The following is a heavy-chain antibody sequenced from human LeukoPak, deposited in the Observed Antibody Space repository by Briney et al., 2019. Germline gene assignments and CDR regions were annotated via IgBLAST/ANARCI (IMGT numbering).Heavy chain of an antibody. CDR2: ITSSSSYI. D-gene: IGHD2-8*01. Sequence: GVSLRLSCAASGFTFRNYAINWVRQAPGKGLECLSSITSSSSYIYYADSVKCRFTISRDNAKNSLYLQMNSLRAEDTAVYYCARDRATYCTNGICYDRESAFDIWGQGTMVTVCS. J-gene: IGHJ3*02. V-gene: IGHV3-21*01. CDR1: GFTFRNYA. CDR3: ARDRATYCTNGICYDRESAFDI.